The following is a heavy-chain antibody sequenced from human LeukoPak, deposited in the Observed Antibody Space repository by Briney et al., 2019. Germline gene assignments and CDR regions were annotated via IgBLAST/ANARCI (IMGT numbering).Heavy chain of an antibody. D-gene: IGHD1-26*01. Sequence: GGSLRLSCAASGFTFSSYEMKWVGQAPGKGLEWVSYISSSGGTIYYADSVKGRFTISRDNAKNSLYLQMNSLRAEDTAVYYCAKGGGYFSPYWYFDLWGRGTLVTVSS. J-gene: IGHJ2*01. CDR1: GFTFSSYE. CDR2: ISSSGGTI. V-gene: IGHV3-48*03. CDR3: AKGGGYFSPYWYFDL.